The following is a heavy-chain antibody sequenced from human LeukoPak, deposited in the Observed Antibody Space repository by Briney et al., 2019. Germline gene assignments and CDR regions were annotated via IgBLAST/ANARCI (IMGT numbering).Heavy chain of an antibody. J-gene: IGHJ6*03. CDR1: GYTFTSYD. CDR2: MNPNSDNT. Sequence: ASVKVSCKASGYTFTSYDINWVRQATGQGLEWMGWMNPNSDNTGYAQKFQGRVTMTRNTSISTAYMELSSLRSEDTAVYYCARGRWYSSSFNYYYYMDVWGKGTTVTISS. D-gene: IGHD6-13*01. CDR3: ARGRWYSSSFNYYYYMDV. V-gene: IGHV1-8*01.